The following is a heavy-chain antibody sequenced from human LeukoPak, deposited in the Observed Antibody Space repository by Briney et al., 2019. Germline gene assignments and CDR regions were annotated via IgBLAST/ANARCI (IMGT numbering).Heavy chain of an antibody. CDR3: ARIGDYDILTGYYNFDY. CDR2: IDWDDDK. J-gene: IGHJ4*02. CDR1: GFSLSTSGMC. Sequence: QTLSPTCTFSGFSLSTSGMCVSWIRQPPGKALQWLARIDWDDDKYYSTSLTTRPTSSKDTSKNQVVLTMTNMDPVDTATYYCARIGDYDILTGYYNFDYWGQGTLVTVSS. V-gene: IGHV2-70*11. D-gene: IGHD3-9*01.